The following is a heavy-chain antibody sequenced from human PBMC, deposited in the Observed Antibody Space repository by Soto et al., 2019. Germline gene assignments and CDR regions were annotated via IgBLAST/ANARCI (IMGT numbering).Heavy chain of an antibody. CDR2: IWPGDSET. CDR3: ARQSGMDV. CDR1: GYKLNRYW. V-gene: IGHV5-51*01. Sequence: PGESLKISCQGSGYKLNRYWIGGVRQMPVKGLEWMGIIWPGDSETRYSPSFQGQVIISVDKSINTGHLQWSSRKTSDTGIYYCARQSGMDVWGQGTTVTVSS. J-gene: IGHJ6*02.